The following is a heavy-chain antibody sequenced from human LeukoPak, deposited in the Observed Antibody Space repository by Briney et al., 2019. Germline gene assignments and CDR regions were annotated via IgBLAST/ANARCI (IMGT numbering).Heavy chain of an antibody. CDR1: VYTFTSYG. CDR2: ISAYNGNT. CDR3: ARGGFWSGSYYYYYMDV. D-gene: IGHD3-3*01. V-gene: IGHV1-18*01. J-gene: IGHJ6*03. Sequence: VASVNVSLKPSVYTFTSYGISWVRQAPGQGLEWMGWISAYNGNTNYAQKLQGRVTMTTDTSTSTAYMELRSLRSDDTAVYYCARGGFWSGSYYYYYMDVWDKGTTVTVSS.